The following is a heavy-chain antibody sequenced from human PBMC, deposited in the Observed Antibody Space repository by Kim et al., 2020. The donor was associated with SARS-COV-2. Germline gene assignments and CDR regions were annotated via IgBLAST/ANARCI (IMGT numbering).Heavy chain of an antibody. CDR1: GYTFDTFS. D-gene: IGHD3-10*01. J-gene: IGHJ5*02. CDR2: INGGNGNT. V-gene: IGHV1-3*01. Sequence: ASVKVSCKASGYTFDTFSLYWLRQAPGQRFEWMGWINGGNGNTRYSQNFQGRVTFTRDTSATTAYMELTSLTFKETAVYYCAREGSGSYNWLDPWGQGTLVTVSS. CDR3: AREGSGSYNWLDP.